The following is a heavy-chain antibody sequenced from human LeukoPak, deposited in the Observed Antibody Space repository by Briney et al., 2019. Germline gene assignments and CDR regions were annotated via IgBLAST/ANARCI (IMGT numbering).Heavy chain of an antibody. CDR1: GYTFTGYY. CDR3: AREGRRMAGRENWFAP. J-gene: IGHJ5*02. D-gene: IGHD6-19*01. V-gene: IGHV1-2*06. CDR2: INPNSGGT. Sequence: ASVKVSCKASGYTFTGYYMHWVRQAPGQGLEWMGRINPNSGGTNYAQKFQGRVTMTRDTSISTAYMELSRLRSDDTAVYYCAREGRRMAGRENWFAPWGQGTLVTVSS.